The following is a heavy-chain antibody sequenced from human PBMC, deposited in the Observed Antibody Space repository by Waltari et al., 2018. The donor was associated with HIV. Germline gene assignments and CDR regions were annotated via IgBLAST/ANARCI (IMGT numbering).Heavy chain of an antibody. D-gene: IGHD3-3*01. CDR2: MSPNSGNA. CDR1: GYTFINNY. V-gene: IGHV1-8*01. J-gene: IGHJ3*02. Sequence: QVQPVQSGAEVKKPGASVKVSCKASGYTFINNYINWVRPATGQGLVWMGGMSPNSGNAGYAPNFQGRVTMTRNTSTTTAYMELTDLRSADTAVYFCARGRGRYDFWSGYSSPGDAFDIWGQGTVVIVSS. CDR3: ARGRGRYDFWSGYSSPGDAFDI.